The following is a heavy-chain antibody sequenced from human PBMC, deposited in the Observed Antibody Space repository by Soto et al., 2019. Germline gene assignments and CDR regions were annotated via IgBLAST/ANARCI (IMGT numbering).Heavy chain of an antibody. D-gene: IGHD2-15*01. CDR2: ISGSGGST. V-gene: IGHV3-23*01. CDR3: AKDLVAGLEMATTFDY. CDR1: GFTFTSYA. Sequence: EVQLLESGGGLVQPGGSLRLSCAASGFTFTSYAMSWFRQAPGKGLEWASAISGSGGSTYYADSVKGRFTISRDNSKNTLYLQMNSLRAEDTAVYYCAKDLVAGLEMATTFDYWGQGTLVTVSS. J-gene: IGHJ4*02.